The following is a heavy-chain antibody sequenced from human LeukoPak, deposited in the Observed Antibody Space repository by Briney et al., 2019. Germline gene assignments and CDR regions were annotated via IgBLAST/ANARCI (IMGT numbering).Heavy chain of an antibody. CDR2: IIPIFGTA. CDR1: GGTFSSYA. V-gene: IGHV1-69*05. Sequence: ASVKVSCKASGGTFSSYAISWVRQGPGQGLEWMGGIIPIFGTANYAQKFQGRVTITTDESTSTAYMELSSLRSEDTAVYYCARDKSEGELWSGINWFDPWGQGTLVTVSS. D-gene: IGHD5-18*01. J-gene: IGHJ5*02. CDR3: ARDKSEGELWSGINWFDP.